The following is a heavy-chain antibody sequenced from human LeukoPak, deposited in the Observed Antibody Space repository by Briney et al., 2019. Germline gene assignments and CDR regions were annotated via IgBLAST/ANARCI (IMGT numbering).Heavy chain of an antibody. V-gene: IGHV1-69*13. J-gene: IGHJ6*02. CDR3: AREGTVTYYYYYYYGMDV. CDR1: GGTFSSYA. D-gene: IGHD4-17*01. CDR2: IIPIFGTA. Sequence: ASVKVSCKASGGTFSSYAISWVRQAPGQGLEWMGGIIPIFGTANYAQKFQGRVTITADESTSTAYMELSSLRSEDTAVYYCAREGTVTYYYYYYYGMDVRGQGTTVTVSS.